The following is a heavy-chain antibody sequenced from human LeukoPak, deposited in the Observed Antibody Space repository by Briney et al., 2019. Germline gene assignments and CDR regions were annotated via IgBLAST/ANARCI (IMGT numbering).Heavy chain of an antibody. Sequence: GGSLRLSCAVSGFTFSSYAMTWVRQTPGKGLEWVSAITASGGSTYYADSVKGRFTISRDNSKSTLYLQVNSLRAEDTAVYYCARGYCSSTSCYATVEWFDPWGQGTLVTVSS. CDR3: ARGYCSSTSCYATVEWFDP. J-gene: IGHJ5*02. CDR1: GFTFSSYA. CDR2: ITASGGST. D-gene: IGHD2-2*01. V-gene: IGHV3-23*01.